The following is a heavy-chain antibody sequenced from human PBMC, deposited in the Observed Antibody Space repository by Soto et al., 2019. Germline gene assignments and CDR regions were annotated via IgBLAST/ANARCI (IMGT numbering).Heavy chain of an antibody. CDR2: IDTSSGTK. Sequence: EVQLVEFGGGLVQPGGSLRVSCAASGFTFSRYSMNWVRQAPGKGLEWLSYIDTSSGTKYYADSVKGRFIISRDNAKNSLFLQMNSLRDEDTAVYYCARGGVTTIFGDSWGQGTLVTVSS. CDR1: GFTFSRYS. D-gene: IGHD5-12*01. J-gene: IGHJ4*02. V-gene: IGHV3-48*02. CDR3: ARGGVTTIFGDS.